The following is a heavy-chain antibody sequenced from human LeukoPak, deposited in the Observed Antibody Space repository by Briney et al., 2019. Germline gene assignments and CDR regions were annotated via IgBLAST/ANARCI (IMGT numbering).Heavy chain of an antibody. CDR3: ARCITMVRGVRGFDP. CDR1: GGSISSSSYY. D-gene: IGHD3-10*01. J-gene: IGHJ5*02. Sequence: PSETLSLTCTVSGGSISSSSYYWGWLRQPPGKGLEWIGSIYYSGSTYYNPSLKSRVTISVDTSKNQFSLKLSSVTAADTAVYYCARCITMVRGVRGFDPWGQGTLVTVSS. CDR2: IYYSGST. V-gene: IGHV4-39*01.